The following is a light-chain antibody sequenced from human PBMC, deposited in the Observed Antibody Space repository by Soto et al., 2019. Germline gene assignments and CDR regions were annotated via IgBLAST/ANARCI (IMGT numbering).Light chain of an antibody. CDR3: QQSYSTPRA. Sequence: IQLTQSPSSLSASVGDRVTITCRASQGISSFLAWYQQKPGKAPNLLIYAASTLQTGVPSRFSGGGSGTDFTLTISSLQPEDFATYYCQQSYSTPRAFGQGTKVDIK. CDR2: AAS. J-gene: IGKJ1*01. V-gene: IGKV1-9*01. CDR1: QGISSF.